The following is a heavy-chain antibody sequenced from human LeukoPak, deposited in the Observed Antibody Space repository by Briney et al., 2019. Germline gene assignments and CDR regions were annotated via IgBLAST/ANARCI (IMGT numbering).Heavy chain of an antibody. CDR2: IYTSGST. J-gene: IGHJ4*02. D-gene: IGHD2-2*01. Sequence: PSETLSLTCTVSGGSISSYYWSWIRQPAGKGLEWIGRIYTSGSTNYNPSLKSRVTMSVDTSKNQFSLKLSSVTAADTAVYCCARGYCSSTSCYLFDYWGQGTLVTVSS. CDR3: ARGYCSSTSCYLFDY. CDR1: GGSISSYY. V-gene: IGHV4-4*07.